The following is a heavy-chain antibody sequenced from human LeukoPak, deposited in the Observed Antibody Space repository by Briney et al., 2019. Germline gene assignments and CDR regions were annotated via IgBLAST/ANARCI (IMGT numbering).Heavy chain of an antibody. CDR1: GGTFSSYA. V-gene: IGHV1-69*05. J-gene: IGHJ6*03. Sequence: ASVKLSCKASGGTFSSYAISWVRQAPGQGLEWMGGIIPIFGTANDAQKFQGRVTSTTDESTSTAYMELCSLRSEDTAVYYCARAAIAARPPLYYYYMDVWGKGTTVTVSS. CDR2: IIPIFGTA. CDR3: ARAAIAARPPLYYYYMDV. D-gene: IGHD6-6*01.